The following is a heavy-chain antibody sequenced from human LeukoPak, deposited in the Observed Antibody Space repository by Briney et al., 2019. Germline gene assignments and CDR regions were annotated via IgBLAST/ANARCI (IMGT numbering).Heavy chain of an antibody. Sequence: GGSLRLSCAASGFTFRSYWMHWVRQAPGKGREWVSRIDSDGSSTTYADSVKGRFTISIDNTKNTLYLQMSNLRAEDTAVYYCARVYSSGGSDCWGQGTLVTVSS. J-gene: IGHJ4*02. CDR2: IDSDGSST. V-gene: IGHV3-74*01. CDR3: ARVYSSGGSDC. CDR1: GFTFRSYW. D-gene: IGHD6-19*01.